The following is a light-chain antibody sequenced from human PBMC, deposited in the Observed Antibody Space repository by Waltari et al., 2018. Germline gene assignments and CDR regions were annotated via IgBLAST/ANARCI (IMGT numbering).Light chain of an antibody. CDR3: QQSYSTPRT. Sequence: DIQMTQSPSSLSASVGDRVTITCRASQSISSYLNWYQQKPGKAPKLLIYAASSVQSGVPSRFSGSGSGTDFTLTISSLHPEDFXTYYCQQSYSTPRTFGQGTKLEIK. CDR2: AAS. CDR1: QSISSY. V-gene: IGKV1-39*01. J-gene: IGKJ2*01.